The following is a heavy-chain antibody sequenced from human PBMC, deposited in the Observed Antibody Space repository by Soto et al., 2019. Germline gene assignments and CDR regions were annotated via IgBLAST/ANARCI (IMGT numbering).Heavy chain of an antibody. J-gene: IGHJ3*02. D-gene: IGHD2-15*01. CDR3: ARDVGPGYCSGGSCYPDAFDI. CDR1: GFTFSSYA. Sequence: QVQLVESGGGVVQPGRSLRLSCAASGFTFSSYAMHWVRQAPGKGLEWVAVISYDGSNKYYADSVKGRFTISRDNSKNKLXLXRNSLRAEDTAVYYCARDVGPGYCSGGSCYPDAFDIWGQGTMVTVSS. V-gene: IGHV3-30-3*01. CDR2: ISYDGSNK.